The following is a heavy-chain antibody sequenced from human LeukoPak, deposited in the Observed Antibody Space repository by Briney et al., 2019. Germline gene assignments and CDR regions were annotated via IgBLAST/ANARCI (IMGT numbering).Heavy chain of an antibody. CDR2: IYPGDSDA. V-gene: IGHV5-51*01. CDR3: ARPTKGGRFGDHAFDI. J-gene: IGHJ3*02. CDR1: GYSFTSYW. D-gene: IGHD3-10*01. Sequence: GGSLKISCQGSGYSFTSYWIGWVRQLPGKGLEWMGIIYPGDSDAKYSPSFQGQVTISADKPINTAYVQWSSLKATDTAMYYCARPTKGGRFGDHAFDIWGQGTMVTVSS.